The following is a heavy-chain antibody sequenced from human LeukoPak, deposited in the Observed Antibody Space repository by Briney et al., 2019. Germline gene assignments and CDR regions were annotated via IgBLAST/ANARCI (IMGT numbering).Heavy chain of an antibody. D-gene: IGHD6-19*01. CDR1: GGSISSYY. J-gene: IGHJ4*02. CDR3: ARAGYSSGWYYFDY. Sequence: SETLSFTCTVSGGSISSYYWRWIRQPPGKGLEWIGYIYTSGSTNYNPSLKSRVTISVDTSKNQFSLKLSSVTAADTAVYYCARAGYSSGWYYFDYWGQGTLVTVSS. V-gene: IGHV4-4*09. CDR2: IYTSGST.